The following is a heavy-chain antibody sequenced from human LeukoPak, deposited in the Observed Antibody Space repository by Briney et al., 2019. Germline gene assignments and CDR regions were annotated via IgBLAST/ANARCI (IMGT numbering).Heavy chain of an antibody. J-gene: IGHJ4*02. Sequence: ASVKVSCKASGGTFSSYAISWVRQAPGQGLEWMGRIIPILGIANYAQKFQGRVTITADKSTSTAYMELSSLRSEDTAVYYRARGGGWSVFDYWGQGTLVTVSS. V-gene: IGHV1-69*04. CDR2: IIPILGIA. CDR1: GGTFSSYA. D-gene: IGHD6-19*01. CDR3: ARGGGWSVFDY.